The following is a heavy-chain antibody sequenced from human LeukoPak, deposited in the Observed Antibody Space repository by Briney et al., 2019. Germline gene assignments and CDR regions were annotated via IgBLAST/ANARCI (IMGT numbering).Heavy chain of an antibody. V-gene: IGHV1-8*02. D-gene: IGHD4-11*01. CDR3: AIYSNTEDDAFDI. J-gene: IGHJ3*02. Sequence: GASVKVSCKASGYTFTSYDINWVRQATGQGLEWMGWMNPNSGNTGYAQKFQGRVTITRNTSISTAYMELSSLRSEDTAVYYCAIYSNTEDDAFDIWGQGTMVTVSS. CDR1: GYTFTSYD. CDR2: MNPNSGNT.